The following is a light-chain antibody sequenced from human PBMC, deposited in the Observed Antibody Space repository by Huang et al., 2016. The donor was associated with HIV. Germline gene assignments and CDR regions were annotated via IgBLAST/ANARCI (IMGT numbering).Light chain of an antibody. CDR1: QDISSY. CDR3: RQLNSYPGT. J-gene: IGKJ3*01. CDR2: AAS. Sequence: IQLTQSPSSLSASVGDRVTITCRASQDISSYLAWYQPRPGKAPKLLIYAASTLESGVPSRFGGSGSGSDFTLTINHLQPEDFATYYCRQLNSYPGTFGPGTNVDV. V-gene: IGKV1-9*01.